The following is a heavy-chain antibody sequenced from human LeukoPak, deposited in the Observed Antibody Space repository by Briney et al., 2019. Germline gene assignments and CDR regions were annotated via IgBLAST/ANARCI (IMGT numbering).Heavy chain of an antibody. V-gene: IGHV4-39*07. D-gene: IGHD1-14*01. CDR1: GDSISNNNYC. CDR2: IYYSGST. CDR3: AREVAGTPFIDH. J-gene: IGHJ5*02. Sequence: SETLSLTCTVSGDSISNNNYCWGWIRQPPGKGLEWIGNIYYSGSTYYNASLKSRVTISVDTSKNQFSLKLSSLAAADTAVYYCAREVAGTPFIDHWGLGTLVTVSS.